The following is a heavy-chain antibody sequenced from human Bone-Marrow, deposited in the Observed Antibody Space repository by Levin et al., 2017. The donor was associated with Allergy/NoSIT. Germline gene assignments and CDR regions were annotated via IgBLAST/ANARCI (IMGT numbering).Heavy chain of an antibody. Sequence: GESLKISCKASGYTFTSYAISWVRQXPGQGLEWMGWISGYTGNTNSAENFQGRLTMTTDTSTSTGYMELRSLSSDDTAVYYCARDSAESSGWYGFDYWGQGAQVTVSS. CDR1: GYTFTSYA. V-gene: IGHV1-18*01. CDR3: ARDSAESSGWYGFDY. CDR2: ISGYTGNT. J-gene: IGHJ4*02. D-gene: IGHD6-19*01.